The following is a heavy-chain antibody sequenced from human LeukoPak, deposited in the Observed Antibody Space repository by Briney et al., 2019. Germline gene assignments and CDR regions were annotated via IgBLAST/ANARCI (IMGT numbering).Heavy chain of an antibody. CDR2: INTDGRTT. D-gene: IGHD2-15*01. CDR3: ARGGLGSCSGASCYGFEY. Sequence: GGSLRLSCAASGFTFSNYWMHWVRQAPGRGLAWVLRINTDGRTTIYADSVKGRFTIYRDNAKNTLYLQINSLRAEDTAVYYCARGGLGSCSGASCYGFEYWGQGTLVTVSS. V-gene: IGHV3-74*01. CDR1: GFTFSNYW. J-gene: IGHJ4*02.